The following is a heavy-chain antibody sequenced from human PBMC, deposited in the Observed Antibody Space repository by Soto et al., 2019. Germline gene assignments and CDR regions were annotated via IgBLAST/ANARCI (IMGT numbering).Heavy chain of an antibody. D-gene: IGHD3-9*01. CDR1: GYTFTGYY. V-gene: IGHV1-69*13. J-gene: IGHJ6*02. CDR2: IIPIIGTA. Sequence: SVKVSCKASGYTFTGYYMHWVRQAPGQGLEWMGWIIPIIGTANYAQKFQGRVTITADESTSTAYMELSSLRSEDTAVYYCAREYFDWLLSFGPNYYYYGMDVWGQGTTVTVSS. CDR3: AREYFDWLLSFGPNYYYYGMDV.